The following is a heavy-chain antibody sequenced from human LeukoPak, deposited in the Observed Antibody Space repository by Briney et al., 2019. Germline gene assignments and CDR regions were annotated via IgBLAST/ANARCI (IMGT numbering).Heavy chain of an antibody. Sequence: GASVKVSCKVSGYTLTELSMHWVRQAPGKGLEWMGGFDPEDGETIYAQKFQGRVTMTRDTSTSTVYMELSSLRSEDAAVYYCARMTSLGVEWGQGTLVTVSS. J-gene: IGHJ4*02. CDR2: FDPEDGET. CDR3: ARMTSLGVE. D-gene: IGHD3-16*01. CDR1: GYTLTELS. V-gene: IGHV1-24*01.